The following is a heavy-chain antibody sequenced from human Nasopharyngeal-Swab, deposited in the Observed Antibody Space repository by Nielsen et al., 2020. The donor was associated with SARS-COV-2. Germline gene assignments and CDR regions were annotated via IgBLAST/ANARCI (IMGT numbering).Heavy chain of an antibody. CDR2: IDWDDDK. CDR1: GFSLSTSAMC. V-gene: IGHV2-70*11. D-gene: IGHD4-17*01. CDR3: ARNINDYGDYHGVLDI. Sequence: SGPTLVKPTQTLTLTCTFSGFSLSTSAMCVSWIRQPPGKALEWLARIDWDDDKYYSTSLKTRLTISKDTSKNQVALTMTNMGPVDTATYYCARNINDYGDYHGVLDIWGQGTMVTVSS. J-gene: IGHJ3*02.